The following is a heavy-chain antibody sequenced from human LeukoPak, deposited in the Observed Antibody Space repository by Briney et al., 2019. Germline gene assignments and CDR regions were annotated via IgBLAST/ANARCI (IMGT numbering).Heavy chain of an antibody. D-gene: IGHD3-10*01. V-gene: IGHV1-2*02. CDR2: INPNSGGT. CDR1: GYTFTGYY. Sequence: ASVKVSCKASGYTFTGYYMHWVRQAPGQGLEWMGWINPNSGGTNYAQKFQGRVTMTRDTSISTACMELSRLRSDDTAVYYCAGSGLGPRVISYYYYGMDVWGRGTTVTVSS. CDR3: AGSGLGPRVISYYYYGMDV. J-gene: IGHJ6*02.